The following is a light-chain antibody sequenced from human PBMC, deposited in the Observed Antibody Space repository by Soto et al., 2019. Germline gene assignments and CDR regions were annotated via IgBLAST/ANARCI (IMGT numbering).Light chain of an antibody. CDR2: GAS. CDR3: QYYNSAPFS. Sequence: DIQMTQSPSSLSASVGDRVTITCRASPAISNFLAWYQQKPGKVPKLLIFGASTLHTGVPSRFSGSGSGTDFTLTISTLQPEDVATYYCQYYNSAPFSFGPGTKVEIE. CDR1: PAISNF. V-gene: IGKV1-27*01. J-gene: IGKJ3*01.